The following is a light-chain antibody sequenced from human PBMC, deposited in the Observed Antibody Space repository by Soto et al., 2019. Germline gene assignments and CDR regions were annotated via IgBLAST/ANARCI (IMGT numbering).Light chain of an antibody. CDR3: QQSSITPRS. CDR1: QSISNY. Sequence: DIRLTQSPSSLSASVGDRVTISFRASQSISNYLMWYQQKPGKAPNLLIFAASILQNGVPSRFSGSGSGTEFTITISGLQPEDFATYYCQQSSITPRSFGQGTKVDIK. V-gene: IGKV1-39*01. CDR2: AAS. J-gene: IGKJ1*01.